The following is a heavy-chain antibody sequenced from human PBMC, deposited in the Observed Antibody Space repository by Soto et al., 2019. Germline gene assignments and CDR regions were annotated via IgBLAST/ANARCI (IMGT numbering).Heavy chain of an antibody. D-gene: IGHD4-4*01. CDR1: GFTFSDYY. J-gene: IGHJ4*02. Sequence: SLRLSCAASGFTFSDYYMSWVRQAPGKGLEWVSYISYSSSTIYYADSVKGRFTISRDNTKNSLYLQMDSLRAEDTAVYYCARGRSTVVTGLGYWGQGTLVTVSS. CDR2: ISYSSSTI. CDR3: ARGRSTVVTGLGY. V-gene: IGHV3-11*01.